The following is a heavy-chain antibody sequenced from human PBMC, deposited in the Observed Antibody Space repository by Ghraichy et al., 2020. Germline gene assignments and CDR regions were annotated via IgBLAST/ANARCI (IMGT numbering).Heavy chain of an antibody. CDR3: ARGRSSGVAGTGFDY. J-gene: IGHJ4*02. CDR1: GGSIGHYF. D-gene: IGHD6-19*01. CDR2: IYNSGNT. V-gene: IGHV4-59*01. Sequence: SETLSLTCTVSGGSIGHYFWSWIRQPPGKELEWIGYIYNSGNTNYNPSLKSRITISVDTPKNQFSLKLTSVTAADTAMYYCARGRSSGVAGTGFDYWGQGTPVT.